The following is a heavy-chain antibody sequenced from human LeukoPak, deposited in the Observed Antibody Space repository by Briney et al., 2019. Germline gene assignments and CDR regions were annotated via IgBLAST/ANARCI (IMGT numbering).Heavy chain of an antibody. J-gene: IGHJ4*02. CDR1: GGSISSSSAY. Sequence: PSETLSLTCTVSGGSISSSSAYWGWIRQPPGKGLEWIGSIYHSKNTYYNPSLKSRVTISADTSKNQFSLTLGSVRATDTVVYYCVIPRGFSYGYFDYWGQGTLVTVSS. CDR3: VIPRGFSYGYFDY. V-gene: IGHV4-39*01. CDR2: IYHSKNT. D-gene: IGHD5-18*01.